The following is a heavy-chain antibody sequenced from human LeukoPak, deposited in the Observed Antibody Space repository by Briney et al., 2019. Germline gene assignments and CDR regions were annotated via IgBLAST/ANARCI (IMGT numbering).Heavy chain of an antibody. CDR1: GYTFTSYY. CDR2: INPNSGGT. J-gene: IGHJ4*02. V-gene: IGHV1-2*02. D-gene: IGHD6-13*01. CDR3: ARVPRRPGIAAAGIGY. Sequence: GASVKVSCKASGYTFTSYYMHWVRQAPGQGLEWMGWINPNSGGTNYAQKFQGRVTMTRDTSISTAYMELSRLRSDDTAVYYCARVPRRPGIAAAGIGYWGQGTLVTVSS.